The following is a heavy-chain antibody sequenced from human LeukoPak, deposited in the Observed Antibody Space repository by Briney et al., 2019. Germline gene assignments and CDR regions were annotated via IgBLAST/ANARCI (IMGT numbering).Heavy chain of an antibody. CDR1: GFTFSNAW. J-gene: IGHJ4*02. Sequence: PGGSLRLSCAASGFTFSNAWMSWVRQAPGKGLEWVGRIKSKTDGGTTDYAAPVKGRFTISRDDSKNTLYLQMNSLKTEDTAVYYCTTDYDILTGYYFGYWGQGTLVTVST. CDR2: IKSKTDGGTT. V-gene: IGHV3-15*01. D-gene: IGHD3-9*01. CDR3: TTDYDILTGYYFGY.